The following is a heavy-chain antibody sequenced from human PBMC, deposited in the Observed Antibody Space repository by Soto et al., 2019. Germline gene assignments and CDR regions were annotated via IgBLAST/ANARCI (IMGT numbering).Heavy chain of an antibody. CDR3: ARRYGYSFDY. CDR2: IYSSGNT. Sequence: SETLSLTCTVSGGSVSSNSYCWGWIRQSPGKGLEWIGYIYSSGNTNYHPSLQSRVTISVDTSKNQFSLRLSSVTAADTAVYYCARRYGYSFDYWGQGTLVTVSS. V-gene: IGHV4-39*01. D-gene: IGHD1-1*01. CDR1: GGSVSSNSYC. J-gene: IGHJ4*02.